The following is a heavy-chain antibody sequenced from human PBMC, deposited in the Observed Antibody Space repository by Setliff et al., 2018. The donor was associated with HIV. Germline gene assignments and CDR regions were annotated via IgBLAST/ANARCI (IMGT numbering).Heavy chain of an antibody. CDR3: ARGYCGGGICYSPNWLDP. CDR2: ISAYNGYT. J-gene: IGHJ5*02. D-gene: IGHD2-15*01. Sequence: ASVKVSCKASGYTFSSYGISWVRQAPGQGLEWMGWISAYNGYTDYAQKFWDRVTLTTDTSTSTAYMELRSLTSDDTAVYYCARGYCGGGICYSPNWLDPWGQGTLVTVSS. CDR1: GYTFSSYG. V-gene: IGHV1-18*01.